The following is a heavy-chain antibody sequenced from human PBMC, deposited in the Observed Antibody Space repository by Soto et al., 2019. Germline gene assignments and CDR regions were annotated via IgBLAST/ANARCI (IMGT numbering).Heavy chain of an antibody. CDR3: VREIR. J-gene: IGHJ4*02. Sequence: EVQLVESGGGLVQPGGSLRLSCAASGFTFNNFWMYWVRQTPEKGLVWVSGINSDGTTTIYADSVKGRFTISRDNAKNTLYLQRNSLTVEDTAIYYCVREIRWGQGTLVTVSS. CDR1: GFTFNNFW. CDR2: INSDGTTT. V-gene: IGHV3-74*01.